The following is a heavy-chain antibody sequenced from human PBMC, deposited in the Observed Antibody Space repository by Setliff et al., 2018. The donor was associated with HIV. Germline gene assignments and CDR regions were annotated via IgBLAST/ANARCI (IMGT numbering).Heavy chain of an antibody. CDR2: IEPSSGGT. CDR1: GYTFTAYY. D-gene: IGHD3-22*01. CDR3: ARQDHSSVNSGSLYAFDV. J-gene: IGHJ3*01. Sequence: ASVKVSCKASGYTFTAYYIHWVRQAPGHGLQLMGRIEPSSGGTNYIQKFQGRVTMTRDTSIYTVYMELTGLTSDDTAVYYCARQDHSSVNSGSLYAFDVWGQGTMVTVSS. V-gene: IGHV1-2*06.